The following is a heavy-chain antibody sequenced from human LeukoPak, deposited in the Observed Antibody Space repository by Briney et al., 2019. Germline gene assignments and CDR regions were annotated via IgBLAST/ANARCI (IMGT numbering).Heavy chain of an antibody. CDR3: AKADTYYYGTGSSFDY. D-gene: IGHD3-10*01. CDR1: GLSFSSYG. Sequence: GRSLRLSCAASGLSFSSYGMHWVRQAPGKGLEWVAVISREGSGNYYADSVKGRFTISRDNSKNTLFLQMNSLRAEDTAVYYCAKADTYYYGTGSSFDYWGQGTLVTVSS. V-gene: IGHV3-30*18. J-gene: IGHJ4*02. CDR2: ISREGSGN.